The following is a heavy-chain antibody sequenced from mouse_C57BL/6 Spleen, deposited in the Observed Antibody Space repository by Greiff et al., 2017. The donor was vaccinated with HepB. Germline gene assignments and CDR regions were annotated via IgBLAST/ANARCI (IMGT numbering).Heavy chain of an antibody. CDR1: GYAFTNYL. Sequence: QVQLQQSGAELVRPGTSVKVSCKASGYAFTNYLIEWVKQRPGQGLEWIGVINPGSGGTNYNEKFKGKATLTADKSSSTAYMQLSSLTSEDSAVYFCARGKYYGSRSFDYWGQGTTLTVSS. J-gene: IGHJ2*01. CDR2: INPGSGGT. CDR3: ARGKYYGSRSFDY. D-gene: IGHD1-1*01. V-gene: IGHV1-54*01.